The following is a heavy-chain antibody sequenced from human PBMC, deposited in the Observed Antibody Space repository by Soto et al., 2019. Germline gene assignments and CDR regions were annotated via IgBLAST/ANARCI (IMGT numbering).Heavy chain of an antibody. D-gene: IGHD3-22*01. CDR3: ARDLPPGDYYDSSGQSLDY. J-gene: IGHJ4*02. CDR2: IWYDGSNK. Sequence: GGSLRLSCAASGFTFSSYGMHWVRQAPGKGLEWVAVIWYDGSNKYYADSVKGRFTISRDNSKNTLYLQMNSLRAEDTAVYYCARDLPPGDYYDSSGQSLDYWGQGTLVTVSS. V-gene: IGHV3-33*01. CDR1: GFTFSSYG.